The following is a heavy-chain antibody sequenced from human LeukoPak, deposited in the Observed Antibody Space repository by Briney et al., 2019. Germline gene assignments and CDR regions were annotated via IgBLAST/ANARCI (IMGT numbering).Heavy chain of an antibody. CDR2: INHSGST. Sequence: SETLSLTCAAYGGSFSGYYWSWIRQPPGKGLEWIGEINHSGSTNYNPPLKSRVTISVDTSKNRFSLKLSSVTAADTAVYYCARGSSSWYDLRYNWFDPWGQGTLVTVSS. CDR1: GGSFSGYY. V-gene: IGHV4-34*01. CDR3: ARGSSSWYDLRYNWFDP. J-gene: IGHJ5*02. D-gene: IGHD6-13*01.